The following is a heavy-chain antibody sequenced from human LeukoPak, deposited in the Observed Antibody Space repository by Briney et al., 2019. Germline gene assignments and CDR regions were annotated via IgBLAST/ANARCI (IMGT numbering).Heavy chain of an antibody. CDR1: GFTFSSYG. CDR3: ARDVDFGAPYGMDV. Sequence: GGSLRLSCAASGFTFSSYGMHWVRQAPGKGLEWVAVIWYDGSNKYYADSVKGRFTISRDNSKNTLYLQMNSLRAEGTAVYYCARDVDFGAPYGMDVWGQRTTVTVSS. J-gene: IGHJ6*02. V-gene: IGHV3-33*01. D-gene: IGHD4/OR15-4a*01. CDR2: IWYDGSNK.